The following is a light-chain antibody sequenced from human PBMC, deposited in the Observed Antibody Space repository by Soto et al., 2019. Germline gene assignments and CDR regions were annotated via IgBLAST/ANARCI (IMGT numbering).Light chain of an antibody. CDR1: QTIRRW. Sequence: DIEMTQSPSTLSASVGDRLTITCRASQTIRRWLAWYQQRPGKAPKVLIYDASTLESGVPARFSGSGSETEFTLTISSRQPEDSATEYCQHYNSDPWTFGQGTKVEIK. J-gene: IGKJ1*01. CDR2: DAS. CDR3: QHYNSDPWT. V-gene: IGKV1-5*01.